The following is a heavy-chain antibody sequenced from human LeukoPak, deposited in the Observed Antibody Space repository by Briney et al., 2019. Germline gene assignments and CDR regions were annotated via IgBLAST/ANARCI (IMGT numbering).Heavy chain of an antibody. J-gene: IGHJ4*02. CDR2: IYYSGST. CDR3: ARATPIAPDY. D-gene: IGHD6-13*01. V-gene: IGHV4-61*01. CDR1: GGSVSSGSYY. Sequence: SETLSLTCTVSGGSVSSGSYYWSWIRQPPGKGLEWIGYIYYSGSTNYNPSLKSRVTISVDTSKNQFSLKLSSVTAADTAVYFCARATPIAPDYWGQGTLATVSS.